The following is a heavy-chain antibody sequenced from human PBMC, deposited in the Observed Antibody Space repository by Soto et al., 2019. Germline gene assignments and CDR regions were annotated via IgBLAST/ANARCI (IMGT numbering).Heavy chain of an antibody. Sequence: QITLKESGPTLVKPTQTLTLTCTFSGFSLSTSGVGVGWTRQPPGKALEWLALIYWDDDKRYSPSLKRRLTITKDNSKNQVVLTMTNVDPVDTATYYCALRGVEVTGITWFDPWGQGTLVTVSS. CDR2: IYWDDDK. D-gene: IGHD6-19*01. CDR1: GFSLSTSGVG. V-gene: IGHV2-5*02. J-gene: IGHJ5*02. CDR3: ALRGVEVTGITWFDP.